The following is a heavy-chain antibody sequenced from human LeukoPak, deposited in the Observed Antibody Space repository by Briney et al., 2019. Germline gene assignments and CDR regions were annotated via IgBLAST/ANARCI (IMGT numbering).Heavy chain of an antibody. D-gene: IGHD2/OR15-2a*01. J-gene: IGHJ4*02. CDR3: ARELEVGNTGYYLDY. V-gene: IGHV4-59*01. CDR1: GDSISKYY. Sequence: SVTLSLTCTVSGDSISKYYWSWIRQPPGKGLEWIGYIYYSGNTNYNPSLKSRVTMSLDTSKNQFSLKLTSVTAADTALYYCARELEVGNTGYYLDYWGQGTLVTVSP. CDR2: IYYSGNT.